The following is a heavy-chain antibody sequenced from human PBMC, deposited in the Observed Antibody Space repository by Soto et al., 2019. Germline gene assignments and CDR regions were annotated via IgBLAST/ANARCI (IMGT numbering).Heavy chain of an antibody. CDR3: ASSITMVRGVIITGGYYYYYGMDV. V-gene: IGHV4-34*01. D-gene: IGHD3-10*01. J-gene: IGHJ6*02. CDR1: GGSFSAYY. CDR2: IYYSGST. Sequence: SETLSLTCAVYGGSFSAYYWSWIRQPPGKGLEWIGSIYYSGSTYYNPSLKSRVTISVDTSKNQFSLKLSFVTAADTAVYYCASSITMVRGVIITGGYYYYYGMDVWGQGTTVTVSS.